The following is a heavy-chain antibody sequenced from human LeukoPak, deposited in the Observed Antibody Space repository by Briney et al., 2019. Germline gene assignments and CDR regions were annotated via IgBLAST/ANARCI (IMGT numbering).Heavy chain of an antibody. D-gene: IGHD5-24*01. CDR1: GGSISSDSW. CDR3: ARDQADGCPDY. J-gene: IGHJ4*02. CDR2: IYYSGST. V-gene: IGHV4-4*02. Sequence: ASGTLSLTCAVSGGSISSDSWWSWVRQPPGKGLEWIGYIYYSGSTNYNPSLKSRVTIPVDTSKNQFSLKLSSVTAADTAVYYCARDQADGCPDYWGQGTLVTVSS.